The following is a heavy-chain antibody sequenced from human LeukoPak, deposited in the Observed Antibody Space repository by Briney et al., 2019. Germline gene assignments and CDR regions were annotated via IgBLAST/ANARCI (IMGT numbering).Heavy chain of an antibody. Sequence: ASETLSLTCAVYGGSFSGYYWSWIRQPPGKGLEWIGYIYYSGSTNYNPSLKSRVTISVDTSKNQFSLKLSSVTAADTAVYYCARHNPRGEVYYYDSSGYYYDYWGQGTLVTVSS. J-gene: IGHJ4*02. D-gene: IGHD3-22*01. CDR3: ARHNPRGEVYYYDSSGYYYDY. CDR2: IYYSGST. V-gene: IGHV4-59*08. CDR1: GGSFSGYY.